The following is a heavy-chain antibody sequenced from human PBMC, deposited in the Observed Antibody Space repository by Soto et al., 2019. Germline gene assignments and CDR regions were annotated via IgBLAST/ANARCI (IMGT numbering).Heavy chain of an antibody. CDR3: ARQGTPNPHTVLMVYAYIHNSNWFDP. D-gene: IGHD2-8*01. CDR1: GGSISSSSYY. CDR2: IYYSGST. J-gene: IGHJ5*02. Sequence: PSETLSLTCTVSGGSISSSSYYWGWIRQPPGKGLEWIGSIYYSGSTYYNPSLKSRVTISVDTSKNQFSLKLSSVTAADTAVYYCARQGTPNPHTVLMVYAYIHNSNWFDPWGQGTLVTVSS. V-gene: IGHV4-39*01.